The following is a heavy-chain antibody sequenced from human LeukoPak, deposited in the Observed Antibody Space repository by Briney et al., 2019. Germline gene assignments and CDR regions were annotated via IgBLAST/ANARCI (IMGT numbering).Heavy chain of an antibody. CDR3: ARAARSSDRSDY. V-gene: IGHV3-74*01. CDR1: GFTFSSYW. D-gene: IGHD6-19*01. J-gene: IGHJ4*02. Sequence: PGGSLRLSCAASGFTFSSYWMHWVRQAPGKGLVWISRINSDGSSTSYADSVKRRSTISRDNAKNTLYLQMNSLRAEDTAVYYCARAARSSDRSDYWGQGTLVTVSS. CDR2: INSDGSST.